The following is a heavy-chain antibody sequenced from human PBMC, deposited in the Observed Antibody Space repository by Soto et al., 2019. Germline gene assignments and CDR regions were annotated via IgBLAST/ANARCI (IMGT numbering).Heavy chain of an antibody. CDR3: ARGYSSSRDLGY. CDR1: GFSFSSYD. Sequence: QVQLVESGGGVVQPGTSLRLSCAASGFSFSSYDIHWVRQAPGKGLEWVAVIWYDGSNKYYADSVKGRFIISRDNSKNTWCLQMNSLRADDTAVYYCARGYSSSRDLGYWGQGTLVTVSS. CDR2: IWYDGSNK. V-gene: IGHV3-33*01. J-gene: IGHJ4*02. D-gene: IGHD6-13*01.